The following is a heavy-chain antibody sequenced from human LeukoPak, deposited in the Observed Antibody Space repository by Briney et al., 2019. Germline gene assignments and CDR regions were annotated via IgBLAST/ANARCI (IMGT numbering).Heavy chain of an antibody. J-gene: IGHJ4*02. CDR2: ISYDGSNK. CDR3: ARDLEQLASFDY. D-gene: IGHD6-13*01. CDR1: GFTFSSYA. Sequence: GGSLRLSCAASGFTFSSYAMHWVRQAPGKGLEWVAVISYDGSNKYYADSVKGRFTISRDNAKNSLYLQMNSLRAEDTAVYYCARDLEQLASFDYWGQGTLVTVSS. V-gene: IGHV3-30-3*01.